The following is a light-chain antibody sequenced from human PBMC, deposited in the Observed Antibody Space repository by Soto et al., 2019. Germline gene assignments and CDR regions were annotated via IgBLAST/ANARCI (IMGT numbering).Light chain of an antibody. CDR2: AAA. CDR3: QHHYATPYT. V-gene: IGKV1-39*01. Sequence: DIQMTQSPSSLSASLGDRVTITCRASQSVRSHLNWYQQKPGKAPKLLIYAAASLQSGVPSRFSGSGSGTDFTLTISSLQPEDFATYFCQHHYATPYTFAQGTKLEIK. CDR1: QSVRSH. J-gene: IGKJ2*01.